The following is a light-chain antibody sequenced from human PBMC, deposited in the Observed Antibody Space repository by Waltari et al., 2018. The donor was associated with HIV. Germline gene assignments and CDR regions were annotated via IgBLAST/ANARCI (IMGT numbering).Light chain of an antibody. V-gene: IGLV2-8*01. Sequence: QSALTQPPSASGSPGQSVNISCTGTSSDVGGYNYVSWYQHPPGKAPKLMIYEVSGRPSGVPDRFSGSRSGNTASLTVSGRQAEDEADYFCSSYAGINNLIFGGGTKLTVL. CDR2: EVS. CDR1: SSDVGGYNY. CDR3: SSYAGINNLI. J-gene: IGLJ2*01.